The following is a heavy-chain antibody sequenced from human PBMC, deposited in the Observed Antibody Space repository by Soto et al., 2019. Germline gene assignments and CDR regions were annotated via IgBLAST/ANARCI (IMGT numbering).Heavy chain of an antibody. CDR1: GGSLSSYY. CDR3: ARGGNLWFGDIYYYGMDV. CDR2: IYYSGST. J-gene: IGHJ6*02. V-gene: IGHV4-59*01. Sequence: SETLSLTCTVSGGSLSSYYWSWIRQPPGKGLEWIGYIYYSGSTNYNPSLKSRVTISVDTSKNQFSLKLSSVTAADTAVYYCARGGNLWFGDIYYYGMDVWGQGTTVTVSS. D-gene: IGHD3-10*01.